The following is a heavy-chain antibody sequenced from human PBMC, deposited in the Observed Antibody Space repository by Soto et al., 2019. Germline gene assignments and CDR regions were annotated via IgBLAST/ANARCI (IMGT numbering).Heavy chain of an antibody. CDR1: GYTFTSYG. V-gene: IGHV1-18*01. D-gene: IGHD3-22*01. CDR3: ARDSGLGYGMDV. J-gene: IGHJ6*02. Sequence: VASVKVSCKASGYTFTSYGIICVRQAPGQGLECIGWISAYGLDTNYAQKLQGRVAITTDTSTITSYMELRSLRSDDTAVYYCARDSGLGYGMDVWGQ. CDR2: ISAYGLDT.